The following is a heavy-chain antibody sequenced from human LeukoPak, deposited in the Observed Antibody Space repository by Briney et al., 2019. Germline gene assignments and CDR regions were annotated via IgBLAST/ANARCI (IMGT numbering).Heavy chain of an antibody. CDR1: GGSINNYY. V-gene: IGHV4-34*01. J-gene: IGHJ5*02. D-gene: IGHD6-19*01. Sequence: PSETLSLTCTVSGGSINNYYWSWIRQPPGKGLEWIGEINHSGSTNYNPSLESRVTISVDTSKNQFSLKLSSVTAADTAVYYCARGLAVAGTFVRKNWFDPWGQGTLVTVSS. CDR2: INHSGST. CDR3: ARGLAVAGTFVRKNWFDP.